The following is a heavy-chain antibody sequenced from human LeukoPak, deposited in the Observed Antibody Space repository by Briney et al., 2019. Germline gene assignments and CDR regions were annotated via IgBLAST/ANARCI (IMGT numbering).Heavy chain of an antibody. CDR1: SGSIRSGDYY. Sequence: SETLSLTCTVSSGSIRSGDYYWSWIRQPPGKGLEWIGYVYNSGSTNYNPSLKSRVTISIETSKNQFSLKLSSVTAADTAMYYCAIGGDAYYFHYWGQGTLVTVSS. CDR2: VYNSGST. CDR3: AIGGDAYYFHY. V-gene: IGHV4-61*08. J-gene: IGHJ4*02. D-gene: IGHD5-24*01.